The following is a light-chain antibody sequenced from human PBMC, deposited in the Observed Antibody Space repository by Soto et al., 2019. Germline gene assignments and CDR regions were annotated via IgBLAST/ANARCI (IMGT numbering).Light chain of an antibody. Sequence: DIQMTQSPSTLSASVGDRVIITCRASQSISSWLAWYQQKPRKAPNLLIYKASALKSGVPSRFSGSGSGTEFTLTISSLQPDDFATYYCQQYDNDSWTFGQGTKVEIK. J-gene: IGKJ1*01. CDR1: QSISSW. CDR2: KAS. V-gene: IGKV1-5*03. CDR3: QQYDNDSWT.